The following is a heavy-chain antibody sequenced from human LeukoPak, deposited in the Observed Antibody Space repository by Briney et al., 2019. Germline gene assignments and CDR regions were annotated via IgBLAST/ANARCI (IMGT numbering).Heavy chain of an antibody. D-gene: IGHD2-2*02. V-gene: IGHV4-38-2*02. CDR1: GYSISSGYY. Sequence: SETLSLTCTVSGYSISSGYYWGWIRQPPGKGLEWIGSIYHSGSTYYNPSLKSRVTISVDTSKNQFSLKLSSVTAADTAVYYCARHSVGHDVVPAAIRGYYYYYMDVWGKGTTVTVSS. CDR2: IYHSGST. J-gene: IGHJ6*03. CDR3: ARHSVGHDVVPAAIRGYYYYYMDV.